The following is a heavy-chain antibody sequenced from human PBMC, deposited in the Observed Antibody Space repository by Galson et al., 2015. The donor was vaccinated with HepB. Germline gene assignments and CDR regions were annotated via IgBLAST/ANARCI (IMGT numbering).Heavy chain of an antibody. CDR3: ARGPPPGIAVAGQD. V-gene: IGHV3-11*01. J-gene: IGHJ1*01. CDR2: ISGSGSSI. CDR1: GFTFSDYY. D-gene: IGHD6-19*01. Sequence: SLRLSCAASGFTFSDYYMSWVRQAPGKGLEWLSYISGSGSSIYYADSVKGRFTISRDNARGSLYLQMNSLRSEDTAVYYCARGPPPGIAVAGQDWGQGTLVTVSS.